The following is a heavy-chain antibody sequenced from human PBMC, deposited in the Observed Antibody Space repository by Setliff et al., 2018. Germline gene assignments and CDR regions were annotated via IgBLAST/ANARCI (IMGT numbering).Heavy chain of an antibody. V-gene: IGHV1-69*13. Sequence: SVKVSCKASGGSFSTYAISWARQAPGQGLEWMGVIIPIFGITNNAQKFQGRVTITADESTSTAYMELSSLRSEDTAIYYCARARRHTFCSSTSCFDGFDIWGQGTLVTVSS. CDR1: GGSFSTYA. J-gene: IGHJ3*02. CDR2: IIPIFGIT. D-gene: IGHD2-2*01. CDR3: ARARRHTFCSSTSCFDGFDI.